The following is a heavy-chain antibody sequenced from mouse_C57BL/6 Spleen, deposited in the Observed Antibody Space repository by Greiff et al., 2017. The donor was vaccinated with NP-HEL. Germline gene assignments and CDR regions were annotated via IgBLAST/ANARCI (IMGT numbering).Heavy chain of an antibody. Sequence: DVQLQESGGDLVKPGGSLKLSCAASGFTFSSYGMSWVRQTPDKRLEWVATISSGGSYTYYPDSVKGRFTISRDNAKNTLYLQMSSLKSEDTAMYYCARHTAGFAYWGQGTLVTVSA. V-gene: IGHV5-6*01. CDR1: GFTFSSYG. CDR3: ARHTAGFAY. J-gene: IGHJ3*01. CDR2: ISSGGSYT.